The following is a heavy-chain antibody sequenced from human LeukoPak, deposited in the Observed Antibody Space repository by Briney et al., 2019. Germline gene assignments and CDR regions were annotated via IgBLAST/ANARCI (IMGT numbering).Heavy chain of an antibody. V-gene: IGHV4-59*08. Sequence: SETLSLTCTVSGGSISSYYWSWIRQPPGKGLEWIGYIYYSGSTNHNPSLKSRVTISVDTSKNQFSLKLSSVTAADTAVYYCARHWGYNWNPIFDYWGQGTLVTVSS. CDR1: GGSISSYY. CDR3: ARHWGYNWNPIFDY. CDR2: IYYSGST. D-gene: IGHD1-20*01. J-gene: IGHJ4*02.